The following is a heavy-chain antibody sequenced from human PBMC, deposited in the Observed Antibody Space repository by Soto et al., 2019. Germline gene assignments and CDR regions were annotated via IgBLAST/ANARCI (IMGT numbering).Heavy chain of an antibody. CDR1: GYSFTSYW. J-gene: IGHJ4*02. Sequence: GESLKISCKVSGYSFTSYWIGWVRQLPGKGLEWMGIIYPGDSDTRYSPSFQGQVTISADKSISTAYLQWSSLKASDTAMYYCARRPDDSSSWYYYFDYWGQGTLVTVSS. CDR3: ARRPDDSSSWYYYFDY. D-gene: IGHD6-13*01. CDR2: IYPGDSDT. V-gene: IGHV5-51*01.